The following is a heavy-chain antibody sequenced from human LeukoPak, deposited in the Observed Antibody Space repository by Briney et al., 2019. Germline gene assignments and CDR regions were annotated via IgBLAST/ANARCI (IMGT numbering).Heavy chain of an antibody. J-gene: IGHJ4*02. CDR2: INPNSGGT. D-gene: IGHD6-6*01. V-gene: IGHV1-2*02. CDR3: ARDRGSSSPVLDFDY. CDR1: GYTFTGYY. Sequence: GASVKVSCKASGYTFTGYYMHWVRQAPGQGLEWMGWINPNSGGTNYARKFQGRVTMTRDTSISTAYMELSRLRSDDTAVYYCARDRGSSSPVLDFDYWGQGTLVTVSS.